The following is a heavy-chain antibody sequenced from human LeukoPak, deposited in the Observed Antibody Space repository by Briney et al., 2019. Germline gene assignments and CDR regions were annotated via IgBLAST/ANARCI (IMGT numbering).Heavy chain of an antibody. CDR3: ATKRADYFDY. J-gene: IGHJ4*02. CDR1: GGSISSYY. V-gene: IGHV4-59*01. Sequence: SETLSLTCTVSGGSISSYYWSWIRQPPGKGLEWIGYIYYSGSTNYNPSLKSRVTISVDTSKNQFSLKLSSVTAADTAVYYCATKRADYFDYWGQGTLATVSS. D-gene: IGHD6-25*01. CDR2: IYYSGST.